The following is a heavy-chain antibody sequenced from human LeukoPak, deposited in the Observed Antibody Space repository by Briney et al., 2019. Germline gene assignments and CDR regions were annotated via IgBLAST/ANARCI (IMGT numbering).Heavy chain of an antibody. CDR1: GGSISSYY. V-gene: IGHV4-59*12. Sequence: PSETLSLTCTVSGGSISSYYWSWIRQPPGKGLEWIGYIYYSGSTNYNPSLRSRVTISVDTSKNQFSLRLSSVTAADTAVYYCARVVEQQLGVFYYYYGMDVWGQGTTVTVSS. CDR2: IYYSGST. J-gene: IGHJ6*02. CDR3: ARVVEQQLGVFYYYYGMDV. D-gene: IGHD6-13*01.